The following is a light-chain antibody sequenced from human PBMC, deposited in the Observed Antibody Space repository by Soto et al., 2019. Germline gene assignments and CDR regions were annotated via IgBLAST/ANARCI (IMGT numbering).Light chain of an antibody. CDR1: SSDVGAYDF. CDR2: DVT. Sequence: QSALTQPASVSGSPGQSITISCTGTSSDVGAYDFVSWYQHYPGKAPKLVTFDVTHRPPGISDRFSGSKSANTASLTISGLQAGDEAFYYCSSYTTRSTLVFGGGTKVTVL. J-gene: IGLJ1*01. CDR3: SSYTTRSTLV. V-gene: IGLV2-14*01.